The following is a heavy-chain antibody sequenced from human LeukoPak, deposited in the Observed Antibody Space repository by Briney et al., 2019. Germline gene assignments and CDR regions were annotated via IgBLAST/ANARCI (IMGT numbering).Heavy chain of an antibody. CDR3: AKERGANGYYSYYMDV. CDR2: IYSGGST. Sequence: PGGSLTLSCAASGFTVSSNYMSWVRQAPGKGLEWISVIYSGGSTYYADSVKGRFTISRDNSKNTLYLQMNSLRAEDTAVYYCAKERGANGYYSYYMDVWGKGTIVTVSS. D-gene: IGHD1-26*01. J-gene: IGHJ6*03. V-gene: IGHV3-53*01. CDR1: GFTVSSNY.